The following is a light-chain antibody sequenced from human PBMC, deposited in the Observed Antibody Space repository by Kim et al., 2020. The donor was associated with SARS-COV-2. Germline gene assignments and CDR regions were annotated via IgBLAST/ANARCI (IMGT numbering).Light chain of an antibody. J-gene: IGKJ4*01. CDR1: QDISNY. CDR3: QQYDHVPRLT. CDR2: DAS. V-gene: IGKV1-33*01. Sequence: DIQMTQSPSSLSASVGDRVTITCQASQDISNYLNWYQHKPGKAPKLLIYDASNLERGVPSRFSGSGSGTDFTFTITSLQPEDIATYYCQQYDHVPRLTFGGGTKVDIK.